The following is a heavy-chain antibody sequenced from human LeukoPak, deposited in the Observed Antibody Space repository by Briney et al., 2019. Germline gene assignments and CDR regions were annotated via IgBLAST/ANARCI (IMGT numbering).Heavy chain of an antibody. Sequence: SETLSLTCTVSAGSISSYYWSWIRQPPGKGLEWIGYIYYSGSTNCNPSLKSRVTISLDTSKNQFSLKLTSVTAADTAVYYCARIFAYGSGSYYQFDYWGQGTLVTVSS. CDR1: AGSISSYY. CDR3: ARIFAYGSGSYYQFDY. J-gene: IGHJ4*02. V-gene: IGHV4-59*01. D-gene: IGHD3-10*01. CDR2: IYYSGST.